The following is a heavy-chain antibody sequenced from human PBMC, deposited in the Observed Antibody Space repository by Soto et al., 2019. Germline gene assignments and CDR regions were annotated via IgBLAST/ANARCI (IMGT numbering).Heavy chain of an antibody. V-gene: IGHV4-59*01. J-gene: IGHJ6*02. CDR3: ARDSIAVAGSWVYYYGTDV. Sequence: SETLSLTCTVSGGSISSYYWSWIRQPPGKGLEWIGYIYYSGSTNYNPSLKSRVTISVDTSKNQFSLKLSSVTAADTAVYYCARDSIAVAGSWVYYYGTDVWGQGTTVTVSS. D-gene: IGHD6-19*01. CDR2: IYYSGST. CDR1: GGSISSYY.